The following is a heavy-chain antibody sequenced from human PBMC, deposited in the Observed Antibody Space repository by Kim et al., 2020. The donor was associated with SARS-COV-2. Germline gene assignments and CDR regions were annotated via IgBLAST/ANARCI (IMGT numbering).Heavy chain of an antibody. Sequence: SQTLSLTCANSRDSVSSNSDSWNWIRQPPSSGLEWLGRTFYRSKWSSDYALSVRSRINSNSDISKNQFSLQLSAVTPEHTAVYYCAREGCSRDYYFDYWGQGILVIVSS. CDR1: RDSVSSNSDS. D-gene: IGHD6-13*01. CDR2: TFYRSKWSS. J-gene: IGHJ4*02. CDR3: AREGCSRDYYFDY. V-gene: IGHV6-1*01.